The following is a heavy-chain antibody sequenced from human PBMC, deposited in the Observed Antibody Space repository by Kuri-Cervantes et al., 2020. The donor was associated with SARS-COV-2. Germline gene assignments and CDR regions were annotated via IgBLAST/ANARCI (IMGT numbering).Heavy chain of an antibody. CDR1: GGSISSSSYY. D-gene: IGHD6-19*01. CDR2: IYYSGST. J-gene: IGHJ4*02. Sequence: ESLKISCTVSGGSISSSSYYWGWIRQPPGKGLEWIGSIYYSGSTYYNPSLKSRVTISVDTSKNQFSLKLSSVTAADTAVYYCARVVLSSGWGVDYWGQGTLVTVSS. V-gene: IGHV4-39*07. CDR3: ARVVLSSGWGVDY.